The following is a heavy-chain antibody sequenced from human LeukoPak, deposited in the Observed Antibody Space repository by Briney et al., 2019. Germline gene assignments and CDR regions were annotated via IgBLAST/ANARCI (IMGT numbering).Heavy chain of an antibody. CDR3: AREPGTAATNHYYYGMGG. V-gene: IGHV3-74*01. CDR1: GFTFSTYW. CDR2: INSDGSST. D-gene: IGHD2-21*02. J-gene: IGHJ6*02. Sequence: GGSLRLSCAASGFTFSTYWMHWVRQAPGKGLVWVSRINSDGSSTSYADSVKGRFTISRDNAKNTLYLQMNSLRAEDTAVYYCAREPGTAATNHYYYGMGGWGQGTTVTVSS.